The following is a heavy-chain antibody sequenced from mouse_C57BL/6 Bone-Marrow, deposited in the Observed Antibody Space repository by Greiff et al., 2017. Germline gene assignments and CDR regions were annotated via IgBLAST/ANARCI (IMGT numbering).Heavy chain of an antibody. V-gene: IGHV1-19*01. Sequence: VQLQQSGPVLVKPGASVKMSCKASGYTFTDYYMNWVKQSHGKSLEWIGVINPYNGGTNYNQKFKGKATLTVDKSSSTAYMQLSSLTSEDSAVYYCAIGGYDVFDYWGQGTTLTVSS. D-gene: IGHD2-2*01. CDR3: AIGGYDVFDY. CDR1: GYTFTDYY. CDR2: INPYNGGT. J-gene: IGHJ2*01.